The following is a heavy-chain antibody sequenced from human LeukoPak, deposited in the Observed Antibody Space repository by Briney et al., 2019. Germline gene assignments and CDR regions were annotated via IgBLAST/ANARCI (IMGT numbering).Heavy chain of an antibody. J-gene: IGHJ5*02. D-gene: IGHD4-17*01. CDR1: GFSYSSYS. V-gene: IGHV4-34*01. CDR3: ARRLPRGTTHLP. CDR2: INHSGST. Sequence: SGGSLRLSCAASGFSYSSYSMKWVRQPSGKGLEWIGEINHSGSTNYNPSLKSRVTISADTSKNQFSLKLSSVTAADTAVYYCARRLPRGTTHLPWGQGTLVTVSS.